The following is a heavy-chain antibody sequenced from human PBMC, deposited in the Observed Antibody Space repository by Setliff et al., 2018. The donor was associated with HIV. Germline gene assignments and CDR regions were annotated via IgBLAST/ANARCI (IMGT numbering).Heavy chain of an antibody. J-gene: IGHJ6*03. CDR1: GGTFSSYV. CDR3: ARGDREQLESIHGGVYFYYMNV. CDR2: IIPIFGTA. V-gene: IGHV1-69*13. D-gene: IGHD6-13*01. Sequence: ASVKVSCKASGGTFSSYVISWVRQAPGQGLEWMGGIIPIFGTADYAQQFQGRVAITADESTSTAYMALNSLRSEDTAVYYCARGDREQLESIHGGVYFYYMNVWGKGTTVTVSS.